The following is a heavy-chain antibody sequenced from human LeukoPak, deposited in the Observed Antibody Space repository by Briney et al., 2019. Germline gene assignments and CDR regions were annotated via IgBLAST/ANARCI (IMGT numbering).Heavy chain of an antibody. J-gene: IGHJ4*02. V-gene: IGHV4-61*05. Sequence: SETLSLSCTVSGDSISSSSYHWGWIRQPPGKGLEWIGYVYYSGITNYNPSLKSRVTISVDTSKNQFSLKLSSVTAADTAVYYCARWYYDTSGYYRYFDYWGQGTLVTVSS. CDR2: VYYSGIT. CDR3: ARWYYDTSGYYRYFDY. CDR1: GDSISSSSYH. D-gene: IGHD3-22*01.